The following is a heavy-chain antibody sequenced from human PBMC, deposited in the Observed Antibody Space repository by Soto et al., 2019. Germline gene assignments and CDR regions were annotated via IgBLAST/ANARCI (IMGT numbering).Heavy chain of an antibody. Sequence: SATLSLNCAVSGRSISSGSYSWSWIRQPPGKGLEWIGYIYHSGSTYYNPSLKSRVTISVDRSKNQFSLKLSSVTAADTAVYYCARVPDRWGQGTLVTVSS. D-gene: IGHD2-2*01. CDR3: ARVPDR. V-gene: IGHV4-30-2*01. CDR2: IYHSGST. J-gene: IGHJ5*02. CDR1: GRSISSGSYS.